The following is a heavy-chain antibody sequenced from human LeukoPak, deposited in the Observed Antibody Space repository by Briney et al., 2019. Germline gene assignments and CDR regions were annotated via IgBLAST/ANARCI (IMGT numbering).Heavy chain of an antibody. CDR3: IAAAGTVRFDP. CDR2: INPNSGGT. Sequence: ASVKVSCKASGYTFTGYYMHWVRQAPGQGLEWMGWINPNSGGTNYAQKFQGRVTVTRDTSVSTAYMELSRLRSDDTAVYYCIAAAGTVRFDPWGQGTLVTVSS. V-gene: IGHV1-2*02. J-gene: IGHJ5*02. D-gene: IGHD6-13*01. CDR1: GYTFTGYY.